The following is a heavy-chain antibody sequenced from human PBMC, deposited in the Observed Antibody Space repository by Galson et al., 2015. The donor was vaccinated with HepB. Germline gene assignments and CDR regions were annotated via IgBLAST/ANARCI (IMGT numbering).Heavy chain of an antibody. Sequence: SLRLSCAASGFTFSDYYMSWIRQAPGKGLEWVSYISSSGSTIYYADSVKGRFTISRDNAKNSLYLQMNSLRAEDTAVYYCARSRSHGDYSEGAASDAFDIWGQGTMVTVSS. CDR3: ARSRSHGDYSEGAASDAFDI. D-gene: IGHD4-17*01. V-gene: IGHV3-11*01. CDR2: ISSSGSTI. J-gene: IGHJ3*02. CDR1: GFTFSDYY.